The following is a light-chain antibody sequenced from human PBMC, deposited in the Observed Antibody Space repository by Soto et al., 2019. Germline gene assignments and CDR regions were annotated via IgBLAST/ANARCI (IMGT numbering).Light chain of an antibody. V-gene: IGKV3-20*01. CDR1: QSVRSNY. Sequence: EIVLTQSPGTLSLSPGERATLSCRASQSVRSNYLAWYQQKPGQAPRLLIYGASSRATGIPDRFSGSGSGTDFVLTISRLEPEDFAGYYCQQYGSPPYTFGQGTKLEIK. CDR2: GAS. J-gene: IGKJ2*01. CDR3: QQYGSPPYT.